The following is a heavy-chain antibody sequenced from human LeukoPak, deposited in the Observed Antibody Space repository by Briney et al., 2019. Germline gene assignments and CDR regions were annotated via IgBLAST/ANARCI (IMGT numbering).Heavy chain of an antibody. D-gene: IGHD1-20*01. CDR3: ARGEVTGPDWYFDL. CDR2: LNGDGTST. J-gene: IGHJ2*01. V-gene: IGHV3-74*01. CDR1: GFTVTTSW. Sequence: GGSLRLSCAASGFTVTTSWIHWVRQAPGKGLMWVSRLNGDGTSTSYADSVRGRFTISRDNSKHTLYLQMNSLRAEDTAVYYCARGEVTGPDWYFDLWGRGTLVTVSS.